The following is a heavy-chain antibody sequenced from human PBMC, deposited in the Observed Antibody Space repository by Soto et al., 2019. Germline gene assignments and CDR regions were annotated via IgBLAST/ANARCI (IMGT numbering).Heavy chain of an antibody. D-gene: IGHD6-19*01. Sequence: SETLSLTCTVSGGSISSYYWSWIRQPPGKGLEWIGYIYYSGSTNYNPSLKSRVTISVDTSKNQFSLKLSSVTAADTAVYYCARGVAGTFDYWGQGTLVTVSS. V-gene: IGHV4-59*01. J-gene: IGHJ4*02. CDR3: ARGVAGTFDY. CDR2: IYYSGST. CDR1: GGSISSYY.